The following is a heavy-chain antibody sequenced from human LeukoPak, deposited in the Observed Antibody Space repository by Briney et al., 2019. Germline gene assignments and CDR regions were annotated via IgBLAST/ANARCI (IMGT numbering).Heavy chain of an antibody. CDR2: IYHSEST. CDR3: ARVYSMVRQYFDY. D-gene: IGHD3-10*01. V-gene: IGHV4-38-2*02. J-gene: IGHJ4*02. CDR1: GYSVRSGYY. Sequence: SETLSLTCTVSGYSVRSGYYWGWVRQSPGQGLEWIATIYHSESTHYNPSLKSRVTISVDTSKNQFSLKLSSVTAADTAVYYCARVYSMVRQYFDYWGQGTLVTVFS.